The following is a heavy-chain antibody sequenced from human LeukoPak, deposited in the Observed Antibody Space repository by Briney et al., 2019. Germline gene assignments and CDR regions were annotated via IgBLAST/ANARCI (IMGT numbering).Heavy chain of an antibody. D-gene: IGHD4-11*01. CDR3: ARHPLSGYSNPAGY. Sequence: PSETLSLTCTVSGGSISSSSYYWGWIRQPPGKGLEWIGSIYYSGSTYYNPSLKSRVTISVDTSKNQFSLKLSSVTAADTAVYYCARHPLSGYSNPAGYWGQGTLVTVSS. V-gene: IGHV4-39*01. CDR2: IYYSGST. CDR1: GGSISSSSYY. J-gene: IGHJ4*02.